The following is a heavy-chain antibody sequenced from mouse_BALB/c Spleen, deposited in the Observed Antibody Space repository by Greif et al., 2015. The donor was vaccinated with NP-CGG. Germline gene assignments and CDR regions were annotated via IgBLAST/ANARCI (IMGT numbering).Heavy chain of an antibody. J-gene: IGHJ4*01. CDR1: GFTFSSFG. CDR3: ARTTVVAYYAMDY. CDR2: ISSGSSTI. V-gene: IGHV5-17*02. D-gene: IGHD1-1*01. Sequence: EVQLVESGGGLVQSGGSRKLSCAASGFTFSSFGMHWVRQAPVKGLEWVAYISSGSSTIYYADTVKGRFTISRDNPKNTLFLQMTSLRSEDTAMYYCARTTVVAYYAMDYWGQGTSVTVSS.